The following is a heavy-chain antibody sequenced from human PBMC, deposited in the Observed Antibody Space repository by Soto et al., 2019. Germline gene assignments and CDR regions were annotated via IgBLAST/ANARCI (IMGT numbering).Heavy chain of an antibody. D-gene: IGHD2-21*01. CDR1: GFTFTSYS. CDR2: IRGTT. V-gene: IGHV3-48*01. Sequence: EVQLVESGGGLVQPGGSLRLSCAASGFTFTSYSMNWVRQAPGKGLEWVSYIRGTTHYADSVKGLFTISRDNARSSLYLQMNSLRADDTAVYYCARDDSFAFDIWGQGTMVTVSS. J-gene: IGHJ3*02. CDR3: ARDDSFAFDI.